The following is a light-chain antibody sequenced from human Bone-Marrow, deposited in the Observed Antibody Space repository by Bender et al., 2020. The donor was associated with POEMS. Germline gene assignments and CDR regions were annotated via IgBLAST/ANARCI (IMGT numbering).Light chain of an antibody. Sequence: QSALTQPASVSGSPGQSITISCTGTSSDVGSFNLVSWYQQHPGKAPKLMIYAVTKRPSGISNRFSDSKSGNTASLTISGLQAEDEADYYCCASAGSSTLVFGGGTKVTVL. CDR3: CASAGSSTLV. V-gene: IGLV2-23*02. J-gene: IGLJ3*02. CDR1: SSDVGSFNL. CDR2: AVT.